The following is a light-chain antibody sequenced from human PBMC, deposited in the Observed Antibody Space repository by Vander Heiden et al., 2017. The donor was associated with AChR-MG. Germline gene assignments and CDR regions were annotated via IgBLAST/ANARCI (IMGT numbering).Light chain of an antibody. J-gene: IGLJ3*02. CDR1: SGHSNNI. V-gene: IGLV4-60*03. CDR2: LEGSGTY. Sequence: QPVLTQSSSASASLGSSVKLTCTLSSGHSNNIIAWHQQQPGKAPRYLMELEGSGTYSKGNGVPDRFSGSSSGADRYLTISNLQSEDEAADYCETSDRNIRVFGGGTKLTVL. CDR3: ETSDRNIRV.